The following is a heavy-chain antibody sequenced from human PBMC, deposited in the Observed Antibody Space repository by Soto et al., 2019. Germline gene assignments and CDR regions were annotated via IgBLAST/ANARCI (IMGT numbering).Heavy chain of an antibody. CDR2: IHYSGST. Sequence: QVQLQESGPGLVKPSETLSLTCTVSGGSISTYYWSWIRQPPGKGLEWIGYIHYSGSTSYNPPLNGRVTISVDTSKNQFSLKLSSVNAADTAVYYCAREYSSFEYWGQGILVSVSS. V-gene: IGHV4-59*01. J-gene: IGHJ4*02. CDR1: GGSISTYY. CDR3: AREYSSFEY. D-gene: IGHD6-19*01.